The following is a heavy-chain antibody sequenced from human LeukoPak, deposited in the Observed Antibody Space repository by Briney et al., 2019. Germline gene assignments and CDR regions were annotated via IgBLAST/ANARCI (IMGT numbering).Heavy chain of an antibody. CDR2: IYTSGST. CDR1: GGSISSFF. V-gene: IGHV4-4*07. Sequence: SETLSLTCTVSGGSISSFFWSWIRQPAGKGLEWIGRIYTSGSTNYNPSLKSRVTMSVDTSKNQFSLKLSSVTAADTAVYYCARESFRDYYYYGMDVWGQGTTVTVSS. CDR3: ARESFRDYYYYGMDV. J-gene: IGHJ6*02. D-gene: IGHD2/OR15-2a*01.